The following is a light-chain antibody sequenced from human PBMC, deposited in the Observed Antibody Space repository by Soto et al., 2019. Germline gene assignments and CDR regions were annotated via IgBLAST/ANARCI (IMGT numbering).Light chain of an antibody. CDR1: SSDVGGYNY. CDR3: SSYTV. CDR2: EVS. Sequence: QSALTQPASVSGSPGQSVTISCTGTSSDVGGYNYVSWYQQHPGKAPKLMIYEVSNRPSGVSNRFSGSKSGNTASLTISGLQAEDDADYYCSSYTVFGGGTKDTVL. V-gene: IGLV2-14*01. J-gene: IGLJ2*01.